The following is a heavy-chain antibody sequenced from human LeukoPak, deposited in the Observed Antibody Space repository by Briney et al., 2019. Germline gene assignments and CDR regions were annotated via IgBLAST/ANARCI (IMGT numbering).Heavy chain of an antibody. D-gene: IGHD3-10*01. V-gene: IGHV4-61*02. J-gene: IGHJ5*02. CDR2: IYTSGST. CDR1: GGSISSGSYY. CDR3: ARGVDWFDP. Sequence: SQTLSLTCTVSGGSISSGSYYWSWIRQPAGKGLEWIGRIYTSGSTNYNPSLKSRVTISVDTSKNQFSLKLSSVTAADTAVYYCARGVDWFDPWGQGTLVTVSS.